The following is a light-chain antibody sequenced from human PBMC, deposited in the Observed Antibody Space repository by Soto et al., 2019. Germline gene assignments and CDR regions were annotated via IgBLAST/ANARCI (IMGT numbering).Light chain of an antibody. Sequence: AIQLTQSPSSLSASVGDRVTITCRASQDIRGALAWYQQKPWKAPKILIYDVSILESGFPSRFSGSSSGTDFTLTISSLQPGDFATYYCQQFNSYPITFGQGTRLEIK. CDR1: QDIRGA. V-gene: IGKV1-13*02. J-gene: IGKJ5*01. CDR3: QQFNSYPIT. CDR2: DVS.